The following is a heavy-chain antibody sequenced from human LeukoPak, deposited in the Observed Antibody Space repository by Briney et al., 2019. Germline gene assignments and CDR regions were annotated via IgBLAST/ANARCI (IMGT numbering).Heavy chain of an antibody. CDR2: ISYDGSNK. D-gene: IGHD6-13*01. Sequence: GGSLRLSCAASGFTFSSYGMHWVRQAPGKGLEWVAVISYDGSNKYYADSVKGRFTISRDNSTNTLYLQMNSLRAEDTAVYYCAKDSGSSSSWSLDYWGQGTLVTVTS. CDR1: GFTFSSYG. J-gene: IGHJ4*02. V-gene: IGHV3-30*18. CDR3: AKDSGSSSSWSLDY.